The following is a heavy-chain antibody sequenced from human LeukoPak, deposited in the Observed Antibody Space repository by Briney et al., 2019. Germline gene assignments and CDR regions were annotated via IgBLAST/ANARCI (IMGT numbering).Heavy chain of an antibody. CDR1: GFTFSSYG. V-gene: IGHV3-33*01. J-gene: IGHJ4*02. CDR3: ARDEDYGGNSNFDY. Sequence: GGSLRLSCAASGFTFSSYGMHWVRQAPGKELEWVAVIWYDGSNKYYADPVKGRFTISRDNSKNTLYLQMNSLRAEDTAVYYCARDEDYGGNSNFDYWGQGTLVTVSS. CDR2: IWYDGSNK. D-gene: IGHD4-23*01.